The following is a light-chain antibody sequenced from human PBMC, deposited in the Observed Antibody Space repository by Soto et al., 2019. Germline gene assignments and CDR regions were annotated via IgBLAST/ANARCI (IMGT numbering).Light chain of an antibody. V-gene: IGLV1-51*01. Sequence: QSVLTQPPSVSAAPGQKVTISCSGSSSNIGSNFVCWYQQLPGTAPKLLIYDNNKRPSGIPDRFSGSKSGTSATLGITGLQTGDEADYYCGTWDNSLRVYVFGTGTKLTVL. CDR1: SSNIGSNF. CDR3: GTWDNSLRVYV. J-gene: IGLJ1*01. CDR2: DNN.